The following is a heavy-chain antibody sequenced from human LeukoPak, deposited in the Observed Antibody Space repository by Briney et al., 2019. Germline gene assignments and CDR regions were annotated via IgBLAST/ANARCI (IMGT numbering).Heavy chain of an antibody. Sequence: SETLSLTCTVSGGSISSYYWSWIRQPPGKGLEWIGYIYYSGSTNYNPSLKSRVTISVDTSKNQFSLKLSSVTAADTAVYYCARSYYDFWSGSLFDYWGQGTLVTVSS. J-gene: IGHJ4*02. V-gene: IGHV4-59*01. CDR2: IYYSGST. D-gene: IGHD3-3*01. CDR3: ARSYYDFWSGSLFDY. CDR1: GGSISSYY.